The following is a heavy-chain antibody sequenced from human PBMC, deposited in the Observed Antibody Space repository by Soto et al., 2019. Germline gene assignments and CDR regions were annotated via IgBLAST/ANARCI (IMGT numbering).Heavy chain of an antibody. J-gene: IGHJ5*02. CDR1: GGSISSGGYY. D-gene: IGHD6-6*01. V-gene: IGHV4-31*03. CDR3: ARGAGYSSSPRTMSWFAP. Sequence: QVQLQESGPGLVKPSQTLSHTCTVSGGSISSGGYYWSWIRQHPGKGLEWIGYIYYIGSTYYNPSLLSRVTISVDTSKTQCSRKLSSVTAADTAVYYCARGAGYSSSPRTMSWFAPWGRGTLVTVS. CDR2: IYYIGST.